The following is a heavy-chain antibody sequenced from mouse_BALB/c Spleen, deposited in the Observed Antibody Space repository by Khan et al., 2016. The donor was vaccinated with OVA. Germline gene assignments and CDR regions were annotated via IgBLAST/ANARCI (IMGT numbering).Heavy chain of an antibody. D-gene: IGHD2-14*01. CDR3: VRDGAYHRNDGWFAY. Sequence: VQLQQSGAELARPGASVKMSCKASGYTFTSYTIHWIKKRPGQGLEWIGYINPSNGYTNYNQKFKDKATLTTDKSSITAYLQLSSLTSDDSAVDNCVRDGAYHRNDGWFAYWGQGALVTVSA. CDR1: GYTFTSYT. CDR2: INPSNGYT. J-gene: IGHJ3*01. V-gene: IGHV1-4*01.